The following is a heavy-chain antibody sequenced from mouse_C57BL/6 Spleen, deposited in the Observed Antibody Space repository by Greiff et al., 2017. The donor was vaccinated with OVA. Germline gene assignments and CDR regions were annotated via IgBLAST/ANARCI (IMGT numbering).Heavy chain of an antibody. D-gene: IGHD1-1*01. Sequence: QVQLQQSGPELVKPGASVKISCKASGYAFSSSWMNWVKPRPGKGLEWIGRIYPGDGDTNSNGKFKGKATLTADKSSSTAYMQLSSLTSEDSAVYFCARDDYYGSSYAMDYWGQGTSVTVSS. J-gene: IGHJ4*01. CDR3: ARDDYYGSSYAMDY. CDR1: GYAFSSSW. V-gene: IGHV1-82*01. CDR2: IYPGDGDT.